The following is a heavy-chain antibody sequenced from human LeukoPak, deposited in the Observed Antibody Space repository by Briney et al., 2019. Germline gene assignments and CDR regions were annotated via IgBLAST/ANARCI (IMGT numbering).Heavy chain of an antibody. D-gene: IGHD6-13*01. CDR3: AKSSGYSSSWALDY. J-gene: IGHJ4*02. V-gene: IGHV3-9*03. CDR2: ISWNSGSI. CDR1: GFTFDDYA. Sequence: GRSLRLSCAASGFTFDDYAMHWVRQAPGKGLEWVSGISWNSGSIGYADSVKGRFTISRDNAKNSPYPQMNSLRAEDMALYYCAKSSGYSSSWALDYWGQGTLVTVSS.